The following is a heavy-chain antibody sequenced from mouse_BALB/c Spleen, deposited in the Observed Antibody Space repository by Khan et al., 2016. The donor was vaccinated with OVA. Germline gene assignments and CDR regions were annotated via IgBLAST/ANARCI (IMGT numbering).Heavy chain of an antibody. CDR1: GSPFSSYI. CDR2: ISNGGGST. D-gene: IGHD2-1*01. V-gene: IGHV5-12-2*01. CDR3: SRHGNYVSFDY. J-gene: IGHJ2*01. Sequence: EVELVESGGGLVQPGGSLPLSCSSSGSPFSSYIMSWVRQTPEKRLEWVAYISNGGGSTYYLDTVKGRFTISRDNAKNTLYLQMSSLKSEDTAMYYCSRHGNYVSFDYWGQGTTLTVSS.